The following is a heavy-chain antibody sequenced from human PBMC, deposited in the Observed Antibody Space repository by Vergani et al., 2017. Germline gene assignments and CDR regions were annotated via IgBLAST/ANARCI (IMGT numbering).Heavy chain of an antibody. J-gene: IGHJ3*02. D-gene: IGHD1-7*01. CDR3: AKERNHLGTGTRTFDI. V-gene: IGHV3-9*01. CDR2: IHWNSKGI. CDR1: GFTFDDYA. Sequence: EVQLVESGGGLVQPGRSLRLSCAASGFTFDDYAMHWVRQAPGKGLEWVSGIHWNSKGIGYAEYVKGRFTISRDNDKNYLYLQMNSLRGEDTALYYCAKERNHLGTGTRTFDIRGQGTMVPVSS.